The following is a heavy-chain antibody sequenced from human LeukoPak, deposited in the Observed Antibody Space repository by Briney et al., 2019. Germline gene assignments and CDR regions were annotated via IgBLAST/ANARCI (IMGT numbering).Heavy chain of an antibody. V-gene: IGHV1-18*01. CDR2: ISAYNGNT. Sequence: ASVKVSCKASGYTFTNYGISWVRQAPGQGLECMGWISAYNGNTNYARRFQGRVTMTTDTSTSTAYMELRSLRSDDTAVYYCARATVPPSMTRDAFDIWGQGTMVTVSS. CDR1: GYTFTNYG. D-gene: IGHD2-2*01. J-gene: IGHJ3*02. CDR3: ARATVPPSMTRDAFDI.